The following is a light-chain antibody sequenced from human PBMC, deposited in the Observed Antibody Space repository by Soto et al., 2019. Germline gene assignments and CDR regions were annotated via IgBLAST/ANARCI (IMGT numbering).Light chain of an antibody. CDR2: DVS. V-gene: IGLV2-14*03. CDR3: SSYTSRSTPHV. CDR1: SSDVGSYNY. J-gene: IGLJ1*01. Sequence: QSALTQPASVSGSPGQSITISCTGTSSDVGSYNYVSWYQQHPGKAPKLMIYDVSYRPSGVSNRFSGSKSGHTASLTISGLQAEDEADYFCSSYTSRSTPHVFGTGTKLTVL.